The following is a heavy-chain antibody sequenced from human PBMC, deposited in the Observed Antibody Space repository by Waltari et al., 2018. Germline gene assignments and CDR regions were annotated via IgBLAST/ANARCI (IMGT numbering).Heavy chain of an antibody. J-gene: IGHJ5*02. Sequence: QLQLQESGPGLVKPSETLSLTCSVSGGSVNSFDYYWGWFRQPPGKKLEWIGSIFHSGTTYYSPSLESRVSMSVDTSKNQFSLNLNSVTAADTAVYYCARTGSGSSPLRWFDPWGQGTLVTVSS. D-gene: IGHD1-26*01. CDR1: GGSVNSFDYY. CDR2: IFHSGTT. CDR3: ARTGSGSSPLRWFDP. V-gene: IGHV4-39*07.